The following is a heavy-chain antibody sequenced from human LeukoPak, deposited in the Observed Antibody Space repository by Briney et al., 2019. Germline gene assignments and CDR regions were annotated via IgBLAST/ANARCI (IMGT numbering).Heavy chain of an antibody. CDR2: IKSKTDGGTR. CDR1: GLTFSNAW. CDR3: TTDRVGYYDILTGYPVFRTPPYYFDY. V-gene: IGHV3-15*01. Sequence: GGSLRLSCAASGLTFSNAWMSWVRQAPGRGREWVGCIKSKTDGGTRDYAAPVKGRFTLSRDDSKNTLYLQMNSVKTEDTAVYYCTTDRVGYYDILTGYPVFRTPPYYFDYWGQGTLVTVSS. J-gene: IGHJ4*02. D-gene: IGHD3-9*01.